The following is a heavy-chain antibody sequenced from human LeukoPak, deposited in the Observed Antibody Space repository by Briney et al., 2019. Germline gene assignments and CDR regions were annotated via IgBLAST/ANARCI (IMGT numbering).Heavy chain of an antibody. Sequence: GGSLRLSCAASGFTFSNYEMNWVRQAPGKGLEWVSFISSSGILIYYADSVKGCFTISRDNGKNSLFLQMDSLRVEDTAVYYCAKVSGSGWHFDHWGQGTLVTVSS. CDR3: AKVSGSGWHFDH. CDR2: ISSSGILI. CDR1: GFTFSNYE. V-gene: IGHV3-48*03. D-gene: IGHD6-19*01. J-gene: IGHJ4*02.